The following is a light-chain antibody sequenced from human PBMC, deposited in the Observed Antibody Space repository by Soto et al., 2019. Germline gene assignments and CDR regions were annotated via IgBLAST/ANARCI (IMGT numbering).Light chain of an antibody. J-gene: IGKJ1*01. CDR3: QQDGSSHQT. CDR1: QSVSSSY. CDR2: DAS. Sequence: EIVLTQSPGTLSLSPGERATLSCRASQSVSSSYLAWYQQKPGEAPRLLIYDASSRATGIPDTFSGSGSWTDSTLTISRLEPDDFAVYYGQQDGSSHQTFGPGTKVEIK. V-gene: IGKV3-20*01.